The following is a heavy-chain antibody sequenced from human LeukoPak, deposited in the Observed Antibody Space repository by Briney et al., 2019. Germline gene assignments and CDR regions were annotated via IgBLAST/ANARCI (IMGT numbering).Heavy chain of an antibody. CDR2: IYYSGST. Sequence: SQTLSLTCTVSGGSISSGDYYWSWIRQPPGKGLEWIGYIYYSGSTYYNPSLKSRVTISVDTSKNQFSLQLSSVTPEDTAVYYCARAYYDISTGYLDYWGQGTLVTVSP. D-gene: IGHD3-9*01. CDR1: GGSISSGDYY. J-gene: IGHJ4*02. CDR3: ARAYYDISTGYLDY. V-gene: IGHV4-30-4*08.